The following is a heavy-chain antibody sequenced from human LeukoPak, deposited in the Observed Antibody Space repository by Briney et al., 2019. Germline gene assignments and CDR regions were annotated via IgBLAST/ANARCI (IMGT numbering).Heavy chain of an antibody. CDR1: GFTFSSYG. D-gene: IGHD2-2*02. CDR3: ARDRVLPAAIHFDI. CDR2: ISYDGSNK. V-gene: IGHV3-30*03. Sequence: PGGSLRLSCAASGFTFSSYGMHWVRQAPGKGLEWVAVISYDGSNKYYADSVKGRFTISRDNSKNTLYLQMNSLRAEDTAVYYCARDRVLPAAIHFDIWGQGTMVTVSS. J-gene: IGHJ3*02.